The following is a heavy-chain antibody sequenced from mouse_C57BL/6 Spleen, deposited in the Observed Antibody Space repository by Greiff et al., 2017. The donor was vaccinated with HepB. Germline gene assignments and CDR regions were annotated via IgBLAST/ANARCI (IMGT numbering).Heavy chain of an antibody. CDR3: ARHHQNLGAMDY. D-gene: IGHD3-1*01. J-gene: IGHJ4*01. CDR1: GFTFSSYG. V-gene: IGHV5-6*01. Sequence: EVKLVESGGDLVKPGGSLKLSCAASGFTFSSYGMSWVRQTPDKRLEWVATISSGGSYTYYPDSVKGRFTISRDNAKNTLYLQMSSLKSEDTAMYYCARHHQNLGAMDYWGQGTSVTVSS. CDR2: ISSGGSYT.